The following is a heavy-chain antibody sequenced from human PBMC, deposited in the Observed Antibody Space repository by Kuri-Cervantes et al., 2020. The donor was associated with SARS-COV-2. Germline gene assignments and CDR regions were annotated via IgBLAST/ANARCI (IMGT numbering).Heavy chain of an antibody. V-gene: IGHV3-30-3*01. D-gene: IGHD3-3*01. CDR2: ISYDGSNK. CDR1: GFTFSSYT. Sequence: GGSLRLSCAASGFTFSSYTMHWVRQAPGKGLEWVAVISYDGSNKYYADSVKGRFTISRDNSKNTLYLQMNSLRAEDTAVYYCAREGLGTTFGVETYDYWGQGTLVTVSS. J-gene: IGHJ4*02. CDR3: AREGLGTTFGVETYDY.